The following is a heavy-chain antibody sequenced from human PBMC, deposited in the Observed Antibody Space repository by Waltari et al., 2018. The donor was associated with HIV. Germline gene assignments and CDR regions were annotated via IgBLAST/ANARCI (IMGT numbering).Heavy chain of an antibody. J-gene: IGHJ2*01. CDR1: GGSFSGYY. V-gene: IGHV4-34*01. CDR3: ARGPDLSWYFDL. Sequence: QVQLQQWGAGLLKPSETLSLTCAVYGGSFSGYYWSWIRQPPGKGLEWIGEINHRGSTNYNPSLKSRVTISVDTSKNQFSLKLSSVTAADTAVYYCARGPDLSWYFDLWGRGTLVTVSS. D-gene: IGHD3-3*01. CDR2: INHRGST.